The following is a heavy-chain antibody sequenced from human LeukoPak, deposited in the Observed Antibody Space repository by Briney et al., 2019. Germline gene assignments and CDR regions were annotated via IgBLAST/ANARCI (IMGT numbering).Heavy chain of an antibody. CDR1: GFTFDDYA. Sequence: GRSLRLSCAASGFTFDDYAMHWVRQAPGKGLEWVSGISWNSGSIGYADSVKGRFTIPRDNSKNTLYLQMNSLRAEDTAVYYCAKVGYCSSTSCPNDYWGQGTLVTVSS. CDR2: ISWNSGSI. CDR3: AKVGYCSSTSCPNDY. V-gene: IGHV3-9*01. D-gene: IGHD2-2*01. J-gene: IGHJ4*02.